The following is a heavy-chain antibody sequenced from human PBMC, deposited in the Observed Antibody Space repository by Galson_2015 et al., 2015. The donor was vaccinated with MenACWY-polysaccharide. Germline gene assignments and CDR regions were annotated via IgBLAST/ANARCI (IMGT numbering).Heavy chain of an antibody. CDR1: GFTFTNYA. J-gene: IGHJ5*02. Sequence: SLRLSCAASGFTFTNYAMTWVRQAPGKGLEWVSSIGGSGTTNYADSGKGRFTITRDNSKNMVYLQVNSLRAEDTAIYYCAKANSGRISPSGWASCFCPSGQRSLLIVSS. D-gene: IGHD2-15*01. CDR3: AKANSGRISPSGWASCFCP. CDR2: IGGSGTT. V-gene: IGHV3-23*01.